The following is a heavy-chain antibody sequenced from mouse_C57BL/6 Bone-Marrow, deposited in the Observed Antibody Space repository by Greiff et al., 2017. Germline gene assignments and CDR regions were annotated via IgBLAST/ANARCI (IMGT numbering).Heavy chain of an antibody. CDR2: IYPRSGNT. Sequence: VQLQQSGAELARPGASVKLSCKASGYTFTSYGISWVKQRTGQGLEWIGEIYPRSGNTYYNEKFKGKATLTADKSSSTADMERRSLTSEDSAVYFCARWAANYVGDYWGQGTTLTVSS. V-gene: IGHV1-81*01. J-gene: IGHJ2*01. CDR3: ARWAANYVGDY. CDR1: GYTFTSYG. D-gene: IGHD2-1*01.